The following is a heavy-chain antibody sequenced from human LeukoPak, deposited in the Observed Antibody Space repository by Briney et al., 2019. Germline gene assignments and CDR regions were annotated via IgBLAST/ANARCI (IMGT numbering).Heavy chain of an antibody. CDR1: GGSISSYY. CDR3: ARTDAFTFGGVIVGSYFDY. V-gene: IGHV4-59*08. CDR2: IYYSGST. D-gene: IGHD3-16*02. J-gene: IGHJ4*02. Sequence: SETLSLTCTVSGGSISSYYWSWIRQPPGKGLEWIGYIYYSGSTNYNPSLKSRVTISVDTSKNQFSLKLSSVTAADTAVYYCARTDAFTFGGVIVGSYFDYWGQGTLVTVSS.